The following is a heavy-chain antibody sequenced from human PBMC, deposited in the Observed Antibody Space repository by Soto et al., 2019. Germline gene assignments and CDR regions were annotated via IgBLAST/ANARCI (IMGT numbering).Heavy chain of an antibody. V-gene: IGHV3-11*04. CDR3: TGEVASGY. Sequence: GGSLRLSCAASGFIFRDWFMSWIRQAPGKGLEWISYISKDSGRATRYADSVKGRFTISKDNSRNTLFLEMNSLRDDDMAVYYCTGEVASGYWGQGTLVTVSS. CDR2: ISKDSGRAT. CDR1: GFIFRDWF. J-gene: IGHJ4*02. D-gene: IGHD2-8*02.